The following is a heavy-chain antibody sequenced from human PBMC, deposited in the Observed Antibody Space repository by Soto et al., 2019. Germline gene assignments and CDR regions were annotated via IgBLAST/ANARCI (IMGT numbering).Heavy chain of an antibody. CDR2: ISGSSITI. CDR1: GFSFSDSY. D-gene: IGHD6-6*01. J-gene: IGHJ4*02. V-gene: IGHV3-11*01. CDR3: ARFLGGIPARPFDC. Sequence: QVHLVESGGGLVKPGGSVRLSCAASGFSFSDSYMSWVRQAPGKGLEWVSYISGSSITISHAGSVKGRFTISRDNGKNSVYLQMDSLRAEDTAVYYCARFLGGIPARPFDCWGQGTLVTVSS.